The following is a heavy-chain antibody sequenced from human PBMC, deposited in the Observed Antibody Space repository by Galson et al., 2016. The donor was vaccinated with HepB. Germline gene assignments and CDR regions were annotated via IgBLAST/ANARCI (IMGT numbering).Heavy chain of an antibody. CDR1: GFTFSSYA. Sequence: SLRLSCAASGFTFSSYAMHWVRQAPGKGLEYVSAINTNEGSRYYADSVEGRFTISRDNSKNTLYLQMSSLRPEDTAVYYCVKIGGSGWYDYWGQGTLVTVSS. D-gene: IGHD6-19*01. J-gene: IGHJ4*02. CDR2: INTNEGSR. V-gene: IGHV3-64D*06. CDR3: VKIGGSGWYDY.